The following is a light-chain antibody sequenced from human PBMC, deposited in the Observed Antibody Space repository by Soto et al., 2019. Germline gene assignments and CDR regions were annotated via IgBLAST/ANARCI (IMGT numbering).Light chain of an antibody. V-gene: IGKV1-5*01. CDR1: QSISSW. J-gene: IGKJ4*01. CDR2: DAS. CDR3: QQYNSYLT. Sequence: DIQMTQSPSTLSASAGDRVTITCRASQSISSWLAWYQQKPGKAPKLLIYDASSLESGVPSRFSGSGSGTEFSLTISRLQPDDFATYYCQQYNSYLTFGGGTKVDIK.